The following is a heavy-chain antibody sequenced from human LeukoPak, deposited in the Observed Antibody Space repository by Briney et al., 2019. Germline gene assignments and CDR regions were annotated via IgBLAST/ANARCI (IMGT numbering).Heavy chain of an antibody. CDR2: IYTSGST. Sequence: SETLSLTCTVSGGSISSGSYYGSWVRQPAGKGLEWIGRIYTSGSTNYNPSLKSRVTLSVDTAKNQFSLKLSSVTDADTAVYYCARGAAAVEYSIWGQGTMVTVSS. D-gene: IGHD6-13*01. J-gene: IGHJ3*02. V-gene: IGHV4-61*02. CDR1: GGSISSGSYY. CDR3: ARGAAAVEYSI.